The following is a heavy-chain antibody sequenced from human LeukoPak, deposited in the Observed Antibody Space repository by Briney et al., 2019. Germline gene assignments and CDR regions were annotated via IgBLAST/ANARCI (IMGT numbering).Heavy chain of an antibody. Sequence: SETLSLTCTVSGGSISSGGYYWSWIRQYPGTGLEWIGYIYYSGSTYYNPSLKSRVTISVDTSKNQFSLKLSSVTAADTAVYYCARTDSSGWPDYYYYGMDVWGQGTTVTVSS. CDR1: GGSISSGGYY. J-gene: IGHJ6*02. CDR2: IYYSGST. D-gene: IGHD6-19*01. V-gene: IGHV4-31*03. CDR3: ARTDSSGWPDYYYYGMDV.